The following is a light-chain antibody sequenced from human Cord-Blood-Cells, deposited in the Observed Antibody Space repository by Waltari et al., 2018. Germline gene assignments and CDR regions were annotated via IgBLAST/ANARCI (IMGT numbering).Light chain of an antibody. CDR3: SSYTSSSTWV. V-gene: IGLV2-14*01. J-gene: IGLJ3*02. CDR1: SSDVGGSNF. CDR2: DVR. Sequence: QSALTPPASVAGSPGQSITLSCTGTSSDVGGSNFVSWYQQYPGKAPKLMIYDVRKRPSGVSNRCSGSKSGNTASLTISGLQAEDEADYYCSSYTSSSTWVFGGGTKLTVL.